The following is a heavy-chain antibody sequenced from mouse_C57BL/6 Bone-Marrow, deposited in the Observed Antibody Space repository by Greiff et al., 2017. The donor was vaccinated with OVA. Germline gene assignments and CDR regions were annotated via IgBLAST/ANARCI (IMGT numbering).Heavy chain of an antibody. CDR3: ASELGRYFDY. V-gene: IGHV1-81*01. CDR2: IYPRSGNT. D-gene: IGHD4-1*01. J-gene: IGHJ2*01. Sequence: VQRVESGAELARPGASVKLSCKASGYTFTSYGISWVKQRTGQGLEWIGEIYPRSGNTYYNEKFKGKATLTADKSSSTAYMELRSLTSEDSAVYFCASELGRYFDYWGQGTTLTVSS. CDR1: GYTFTSYG.